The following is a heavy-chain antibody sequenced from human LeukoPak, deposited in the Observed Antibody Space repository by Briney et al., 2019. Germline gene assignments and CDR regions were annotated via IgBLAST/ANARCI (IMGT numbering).Heavy chain of an antibody. V-gene: IGHV1-2*02. J-gene: IGHJ6*03. CDR2: INPNSGGT. D-gene: IGHD3-22*01. CDR3: ARDPGSYYYDSSGPYYYYYYMDV. Sequence: ASVKVSCKASGYTFTSYGISWVRQAPGQGLEWMGWINPNSGGTNYAQKFQGRVTMTRDTSISTAYMELSRLRSDDTAVYYCARDPGSYYYDSSGPYYYYYYMDVWGKGTTVTVSS. CDR1: GYTFTSYG.